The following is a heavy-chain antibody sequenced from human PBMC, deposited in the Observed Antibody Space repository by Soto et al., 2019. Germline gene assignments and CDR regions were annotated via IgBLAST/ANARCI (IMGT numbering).Heavy chain of an antibody. V-gene: IGHV4-30-4*01. D-gene: IGHD2-2*01. Sequence: QVQLQESGPGLVKPSQTLSLTCTVSGGSISSGDYYWSWIRQPPGKGLEWIGYIYYSGSTDYNPSLTSRVTISVDTSENQFSLKLSSVTAADTAVYYCASLRLGYCSSTDCYQKPYYYNGMGVWGQGTTVTVSS. J-gene: IGHJ6*02. CDR3: ASLRLGYCSSTDCYQKPYYYNGMGV. CDR1: GGSISSGDYY. CDR2: IYYSGST.